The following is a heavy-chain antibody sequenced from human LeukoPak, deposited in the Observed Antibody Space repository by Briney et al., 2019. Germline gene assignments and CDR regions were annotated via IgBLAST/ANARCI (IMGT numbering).Heavy chain of an antibody. V-gene: IGHV3-7*01. D-gene: IGHD3-10*01. CDR3: ARLSAYYYGSFFYYYMDV. CDR1: GFTFSSYW. CDR2: IKQDGSEK. J-gene: IGHJ6*03. Sequence: GGSLRLSCAASGFTFSSYWMSWVRQAPGKGLEWVANIKQDGSEKYYVDSVKGRFTISRDNAKNSLYLQMNSLRAEDTAVYYCARLSAYYYGSFFYYYMDVWGKGTTVTVSS.